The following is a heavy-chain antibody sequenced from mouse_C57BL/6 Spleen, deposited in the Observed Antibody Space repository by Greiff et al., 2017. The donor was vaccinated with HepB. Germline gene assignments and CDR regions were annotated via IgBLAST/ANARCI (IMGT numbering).Heavy chain of an antibody. D-gene: IGHD1-1*01. CDR2: IDPSDSET. Sequence: QVQLQQPGAELVRPGSSVKLSCKASGYTFTSYWMHWVKQRPIQGLEWIGNIDPSDSETHYNQKFKDKATWTVDKSSSTAYMPLSSLTSEDSAVYYCARDGSTPFAYWGQGTLVTVSA. CDR1: GYTFTSYW. J-gene: IGHJ3*01. V-gene: IGHV1-52*01. CDR3: ARDGSTPFAY.